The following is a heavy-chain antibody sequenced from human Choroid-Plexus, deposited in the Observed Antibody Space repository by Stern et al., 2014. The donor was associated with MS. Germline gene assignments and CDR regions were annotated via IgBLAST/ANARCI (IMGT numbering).Heavy chain of an antibody. J-gene: IGHJ4*02. Sequence: QVQLVESGGGVVQPGRPLRLSCAAPGFSFSSFGMHWVRQAPGKGLEWVALISYDGSKDYADSVKGRFAISRDNSKNTLYLQMNSLRAEDTAVYYCAKDRQYLTFFFDFCGQGSLVTVSS. CDR1: GFSFSSFG. V-gene: IGHV3-30*18. CDR2: ISYDGSK. D-gene: IGHD2/OR15-2a*01. CDR3: AKDRQYLTFFFDF.